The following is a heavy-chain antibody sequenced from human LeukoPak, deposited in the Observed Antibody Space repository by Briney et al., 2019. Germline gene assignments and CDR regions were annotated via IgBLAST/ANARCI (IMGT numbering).Heavy chain of an antibody. J-gene: IGHJ6*02. D-gene: IGHD6-6*01. CDR2: IIPIFGTA. CDR1: GGTFSSYA. CDR3: ARDGNSSSEGFYYYYGMDV. Sequence: SVKVSCKASGGTFSSYAISWVRQAPGQGLEWMGGIIPIFGTANYAQKLQGRVTMTTDTSTSTAYMELRSLRSDDTAVYYCARDGNSSSEGFYYYYGMDVWGQGTTVTVSS. V-gene: IGHV1-69*05.